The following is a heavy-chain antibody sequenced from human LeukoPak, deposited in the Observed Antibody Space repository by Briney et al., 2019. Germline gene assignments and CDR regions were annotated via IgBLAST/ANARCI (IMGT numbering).Heavy chain of an antibody. CDR2: INPNSGGT. D-gene: IGHD1-26*01. V-gene: IGHV1-2*02. Sequence: ASVKVSYKASGYTFTGYYMHWVRQAPGQGLERMGWINPNSGGTNYAQKFQGRVTMTRDTSISTAYMELSRLRSDDTAVYYCARASRELFTGFDYWGQGTLVTVSS. CDR1: GYTFTGYY. CDR3: ARASRELFTGFDY. J-gene: IGHJ4*02.